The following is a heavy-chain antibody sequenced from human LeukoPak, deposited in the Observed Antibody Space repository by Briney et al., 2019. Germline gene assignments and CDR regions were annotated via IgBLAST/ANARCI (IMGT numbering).Heavy chain of an antibody. V-gene: IGHV3-33*01. J-gene: IGHJ3*02. D-gene: IGHD3-3*01. CDR1: GFTFSSYG. Sequence: GGSLRLSCAASGFTFSSYGMHWVRQAPGKGLEWVAVIWYDGSNRYYADSVKGRFTISRDNSKNTLYLQMNSLRAEDTAVYYCARDRDEWDAFDIWGQGTMVTVSS. CDR3: ARDRDEWDAFDI. CDR2: IWYDGSNR.